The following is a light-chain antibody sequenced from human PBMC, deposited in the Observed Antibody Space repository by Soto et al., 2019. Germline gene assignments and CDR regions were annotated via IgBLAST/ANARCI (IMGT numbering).Light chain of an antibody. Sequence: QSVLTQPPSVSGAPGQRVTISCTGSSSNIGAGYVVHWYQQLPGAAPKLLIFSDNNRPSGVPDRFSGSKSGISASLAITGLQPEDQADPSRQTYANKSDYVFGTGTKVTVL. CDR1: SSNIGAGYV. V-gene: IGLV1-40*01. J-gene: IGLJ1*01. CDR2: SDN. CDR3: QTYANKSDYV.